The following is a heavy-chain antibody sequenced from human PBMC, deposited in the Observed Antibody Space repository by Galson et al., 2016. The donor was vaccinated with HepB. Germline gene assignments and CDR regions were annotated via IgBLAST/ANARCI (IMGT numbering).Heavy chain of an antibody. CDR2: ISADTGNT. Sequence: SVKVSCKASGYIFTSYGTTWLRQAPGQGLEWMGWISADTGNTKYAEKLKGRVTMTTDTSTNTAYMELRSLRSDDTAVCYCARGGPPYVWGSYRYFDYWGQGTLVTVSS. CDR1: GYIFTSYG. D-gene: IGHD3-16*02. CDR3: ARGGPPYVWGSYRYFDY. V-gene: IGHV1-18*01. J-gene: IGHJ4*02.